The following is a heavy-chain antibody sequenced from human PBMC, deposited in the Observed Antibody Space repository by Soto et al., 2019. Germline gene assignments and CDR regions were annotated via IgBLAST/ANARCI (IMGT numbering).Heavy chain of an antibody. Sequence: QVQLQESGPGLVRPSGTLSLTCAVSGASISSTTSGNWWSWVRQPPGKGLEWIGEIYHSGSTNYNPPLTSXXTXSXXKSKNQFSLKLSSVTAADTAVYYCARMVGATLVDFWGQGTLVTVSS. V-gene: IGHV4-4*02. CDR1: GASISSTTSGNW. D-gene: IGHD1-26*01. CDR3: ARMVGATLVDF. CDR2: IYHSGST. J-gene: IGHJ4*02.